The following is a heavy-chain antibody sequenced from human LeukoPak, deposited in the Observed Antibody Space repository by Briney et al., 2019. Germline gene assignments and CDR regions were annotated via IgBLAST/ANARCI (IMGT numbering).Heavy chain of an antibody. CDR3: GVGPIVGAIGD. V-gene: IGHV3-48*01. J-gene: IGHJ4*02. CDR1: GFTFSSYS. Sequence: GGSLRLSCAASGFTFSSYSMNWVRQAPGKGLEWVSYISSSSSTIYYADSVKGRFTISRDNAKNSLYLQMNSLRAEDTAVYYCGVGPIVGAIGDWGQGTLVTVSS. CDR2: ISSSSSTI. D-gene: IGHD1-26*01.